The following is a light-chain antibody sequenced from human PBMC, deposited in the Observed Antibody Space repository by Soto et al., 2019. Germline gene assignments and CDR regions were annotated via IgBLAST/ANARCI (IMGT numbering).Light chain of an antibody. Sequence: DIQMTQSPSTLSASVGDRVTITCRASQSISSWLAWYQQKPGKAPKLLIYDASSLESGVPSRFSGSGSGTEFTLTISSLQPDDFATYYCQQYNSYRAWTFGQGIKVDIK. CDR2: DAS. J-gene: IGKJ1*01. CDR1: QSISSW. CDR3: QQYNSYRAWT. V-gene: IGKV1-5*01.